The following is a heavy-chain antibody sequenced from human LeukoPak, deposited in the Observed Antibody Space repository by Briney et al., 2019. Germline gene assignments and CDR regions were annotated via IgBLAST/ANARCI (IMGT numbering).Heavy chain of an antibody. D-gene: IGHD5-18*01. J-gene: IGHJ4*02. CDR2: INSDGSEG. CDR1: GFTFSGFW. CDR3: ARDGRGYSYGL. V-gene: IGHV3-7*01. Sequence: PGGSLRLSCAVSGFTFSGFWMSWSRQAPGKGLEWVASINSDGSEGYYADVVKGRFTISRDNAKNSLYLQINSLRDEDTAVYYCARDGRGYSYGLWGQGTLVTVSS.